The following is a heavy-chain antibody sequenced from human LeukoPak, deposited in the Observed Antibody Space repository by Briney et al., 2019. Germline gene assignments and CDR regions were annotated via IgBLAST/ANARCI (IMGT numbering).Heavy chain of an antibody. V-gene: IGHV1-46*01. D-gene: IGHD4-17*01. CDR1: GYTFTTYY. CDR2: ISPSGGST. CDR3: AAGDLVYDY. Sequence: ASVKVSCKASGYTFTTYYMPWVRQAPGQGLEWMGIISPSGGSTGYAQKFQGRVTMTRDTSTSTVYMELSSLRSEDTAVYYCAAGDLVYDYWGQGTLVTVSS. J-gene: IGHJ4*02.